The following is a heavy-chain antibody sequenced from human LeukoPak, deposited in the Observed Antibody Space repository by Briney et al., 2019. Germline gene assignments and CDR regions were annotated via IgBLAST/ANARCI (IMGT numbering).Heavy chain of an antibody. Sequence: GGSLILSCAASGFSFSDYAMSWVRQAPGKGPEWVSGISGSGASRYYEDSVKGRFTISRDNAKNTLYLQMNSLSAEDTAVYYCAKVKITMVVVVVTTNGFFDYWGQGTLVTVSS. CDR3: AKVKITMVVVVVTTNGFFDY. J-gene: IGHJ4*02. V-gene: IGHV3-23*01. CDR2: ISGSGASR. D-gene: IGHD3-22*01. CDR1: GFSFSDYA.